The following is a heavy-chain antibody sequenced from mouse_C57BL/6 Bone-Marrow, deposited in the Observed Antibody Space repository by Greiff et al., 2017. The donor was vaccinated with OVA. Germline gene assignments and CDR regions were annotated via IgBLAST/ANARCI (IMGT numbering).Heavy chain of an antibody. CDR3: ARGQYYSNYADY. CDR2: IYPRSGNT. J-gene: IGHJ2*01. CDR1: GYTFTSYG. D-gene: IGHD2-5*01. V-gene: IGHV1-81*01. Sequence: VQLQQSGAELARPGASVKLSCKASGYTFTSYGISWVKQRTGQGLEWIGEIYPRSGNTYYNEKFKGKATLTADKSSSTAYMELRSLTSEDSAVYFCARGQYYSNYADYWGQGTTLTVSS.